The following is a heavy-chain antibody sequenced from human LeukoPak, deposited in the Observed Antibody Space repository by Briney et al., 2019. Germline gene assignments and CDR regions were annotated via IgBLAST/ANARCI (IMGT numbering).Heavy chain of an antibody. CDR3: ARGITDSIWYLDY. J-gene: IGHJ4*02. Sequence: SVTLSLTCTVSGGHISTYYWSWMPQAPGKGLEGIGHIYYSGSTKYNPSLKSRVTISVDTSKNQFSLKLSSVTAADTAVYFCARGITDSIWYLDYWGQGTLVTVSS. D-gene: IGHD3-22*01. V-gene: IGHV4-59*01. CDR1: GGHISTYY. CDR2: IYYSGST.